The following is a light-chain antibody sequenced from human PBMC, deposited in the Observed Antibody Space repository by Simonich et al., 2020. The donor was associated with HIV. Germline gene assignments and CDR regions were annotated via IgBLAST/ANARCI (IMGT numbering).Light chain of an antibody. CDR1: QGISNS. CDR2: AAS. J-gene: IGKJ1*01. V-gene: IGKV1-NL1*01. Sequence: DIQMTQSPSSLSASVGDRGTITCRASQGISNSLAWYQQKPGKAPKLLLYAASRLESGVPSRFSGSGSGTDYTLTINSLQPEDFATYYCQQSYSTPGTFGQGTKVEIK. CDR3: QQSYSTPGT.